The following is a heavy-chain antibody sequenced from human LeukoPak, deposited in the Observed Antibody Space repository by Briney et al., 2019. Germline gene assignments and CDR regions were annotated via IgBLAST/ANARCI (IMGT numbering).Heavy chain of an antibody. CDR1: GGTFSSYA. V-gene: IGHV1-69*13. Sequence: SVKVSCKASGGTFSSYAISWVRQAPGQGLEWMGGIIPIFGTANYVQKFQGRVTITADESTSTAYMELSSLRSEDTAVYYCARDLDIVATIFSDYWGQGTLVTVSS. CDR2: IIPIFGTA. D-gene: IGHD5-12*01. CDR3: ARDLDIVATIFSDY. J-gene: IGHJ4*02.